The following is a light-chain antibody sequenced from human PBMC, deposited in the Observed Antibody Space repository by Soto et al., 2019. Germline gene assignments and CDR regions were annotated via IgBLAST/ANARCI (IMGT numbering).Light chain of an antibody. CDR2: DVS. Sequence: QSALTQPASVSGSPGQSITISCTGTSSDIGGYNYVSWYQQHPGKAPKLMIYDVSNRPSGVFNRFSGSKSANTASLTISGLQAEDEADYYCSSYTSTSVVFGGGTQLTVL. CDR1: SSDIGGYNY. V-gene: IGLV2-14*01. CDR3: SSYTSTSVV. J-gene: IGLJ2*01.